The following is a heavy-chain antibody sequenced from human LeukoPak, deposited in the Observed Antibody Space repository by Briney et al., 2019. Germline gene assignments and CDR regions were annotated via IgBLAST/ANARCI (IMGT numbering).Heavy chain of an antibody. V-gene: IGHV3-43D*04. CDR1: GFTFDDYA. CDR2: ISLDGGST. J-gene: IGHJ4*02. Sequence: GGSLRLSCAASGFTFDDYAMHWVRHAPGKGLEWVSLISLDGGSTYYADSVKGRFTISRDNSKNTLYLQMNSLRAEDTALYYCAKDPTPIGSTPIDYWGQGTLVTVSS. D-gene: IGHD2-2*03. CDR3: AKDPTPIGSTPIDY.